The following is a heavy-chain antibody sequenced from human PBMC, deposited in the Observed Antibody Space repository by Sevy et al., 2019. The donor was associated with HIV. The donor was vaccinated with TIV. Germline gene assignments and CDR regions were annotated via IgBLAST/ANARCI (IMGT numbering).Heavy chain of an antibody. V-gene: IGHV3-30*18. J-gene: IGHJ4*02. CDR3: AKDRDVVGAKIDF. CDR2: ISFNETIK. CDR1: GFTFSDFG. D-gene: IGHD1-26*01. Sequence: GGSLRLSCAASGFTFSDFGMHWVRQAPGKGLEWVAVISFNETIKFYAESVKGRFTISRDNSKNTLYQEMNSLRAGDTAVYYCAKDRDVVGAKIDFWGQGTLVTVSS.